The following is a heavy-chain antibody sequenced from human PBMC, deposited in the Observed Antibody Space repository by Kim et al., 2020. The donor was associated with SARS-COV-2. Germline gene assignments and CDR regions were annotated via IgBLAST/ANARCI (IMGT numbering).Heavy chain of an antibody. D-gene: IGHD2-8*01. J-gene: IGHJ4*02. CDR3: AKSSYSTSSGACDY. Sequence: GGSLRLSCAASGFTFSSYGMSWVRQAPGKGLEWVAGISGSGGSKYYTDSVEGRFIISRDNSKNTLYLQMSSLRAEDTALYFCAKSSYSTSSGACDYWGQGTLVTVSS. CDR2: ISGSGGSK. CDR1: GFTFSSYG. V-gene: IGHV3-23*01.